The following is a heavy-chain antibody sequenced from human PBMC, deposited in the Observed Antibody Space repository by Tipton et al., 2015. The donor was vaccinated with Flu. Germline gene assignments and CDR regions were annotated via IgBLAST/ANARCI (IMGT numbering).Heavy chain of an antibody. CDR2: IDWDDEK. J-gene: IGHJ4*02. V-gene: IGHV2-70*01. D-gene: IGHD4-23*01. CDR3: ARLTHSGGVEGYYFDF. Sequence: LVKPTQTLTLTCMFSGFSLKTSGMCVTWIRQPPGKALEWLALIDWDDEKFYSTSLKTRLAISKDTSRNQVVLSMTNMEPSDTATYFRARLTHSGGVEGYYFDFWGPGTLVAVSS. CDR1: GFSLKTSGMC.